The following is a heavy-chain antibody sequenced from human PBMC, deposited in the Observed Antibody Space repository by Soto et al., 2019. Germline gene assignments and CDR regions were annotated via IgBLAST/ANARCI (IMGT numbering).Heavy chain of an antibody. J-gene: IGHJ5*01. CDR3: TTVRPDDVSGIILYFSTFDS. V-gene: IGHV3-15*01. D-gene: IGHD1-1*01. CDR1: GFNFNNAW. Sequence: PGGSLRLSCSASGFNFNNAWMNWVRQAPGKGLEWVARVKSRSDGGSTDYAAPVKGRFSISRDDSQKTLYLQMSSLKPEDTAVYYCTTVRPDDVSGIILYFSTFDSWGQGTLVTVSS. CDR2: VKSRSDGGST.